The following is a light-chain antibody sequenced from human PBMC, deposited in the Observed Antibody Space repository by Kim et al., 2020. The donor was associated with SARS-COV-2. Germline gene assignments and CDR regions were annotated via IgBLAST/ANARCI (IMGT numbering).Light chain of an antibody. CDR2: GNS. CDR1: SSNIGSNS. CDR3: AAWDASLSSHV. J-gene: IGLJ1*01. V-gene: IGLV1-47*02. Sequence: GQRVTISCSGSSSNIGSNSVYWYQQLPGTAPKLLIYGNSQRPSGVPDRFSGSKSGTSASLAISGLRSEDEADYHCAAWDASLSSHVFGTGTKVTVL.